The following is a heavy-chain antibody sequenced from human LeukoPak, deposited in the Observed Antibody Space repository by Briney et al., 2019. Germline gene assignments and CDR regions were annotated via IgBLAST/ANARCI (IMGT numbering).Heavy chain of an antibody. CDR1: GGPISSHY. V-gene: IGHV4-59*11. CDR2: IYYSGST. J-gene: IGHJ4*02. Sequence: SETLSLTCTVSGGPISSHYWSWIRQPPGKGLEWIGYIYYSGSTNYNPSLKSRVTISVDTSKNQFSLKLSSVTAADTAVYYCARGNGDGYKPGDFDYWGQGTLVTVSS. CDR3: ARGNGDGYKPGDFDY. D-gene: IGHD5-24*01.